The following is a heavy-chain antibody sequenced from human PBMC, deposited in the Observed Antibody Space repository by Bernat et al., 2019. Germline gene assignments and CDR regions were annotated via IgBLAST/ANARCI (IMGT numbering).Heavy chain of an antibody. V-gene: IGHV3-30*18. CDR1: GFTFSSYG. D-gene: IGHD4-17*01. Sequence: QVQLVESGGGVVQPGRSLRLSCAASGFTFSSYGMHWFRQAPGKGLSWVAVISYDGSNKYYADSVKGRFTISRDNSKNTLYLQMNSLRAEDTAVYYCAKAPFYGDYLGYFDYWGQGTLVTVSS. J-gene: IGHJ4*02. CDR3: AKAPFYGDYLGYFDY. CDR2: ISYDGSNK.